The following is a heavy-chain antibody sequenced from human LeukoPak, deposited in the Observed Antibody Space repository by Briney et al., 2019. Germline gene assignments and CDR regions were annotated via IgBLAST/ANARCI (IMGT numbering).Heavy chain of an antibody. CDR2: ISAYSGNT. D-gene: IGHD5-12*01. Sequence: ASVKVSCKASGYTFTSYGISWVRQAPGQGLEWMGWISAYSGNTNYAQKLQGRVTMTTDTSTSTAYMELRSLRSDDTAVYYCARDVYSGYGGYYYYYYGMDVWGQGTTVTVSS. CDR3: ARDVYSGYGGYYYYYYGMDV. V-gene: IGHV1-18*01. CDR1: GYTFTSYG. J-gene: IGHJ6*02.